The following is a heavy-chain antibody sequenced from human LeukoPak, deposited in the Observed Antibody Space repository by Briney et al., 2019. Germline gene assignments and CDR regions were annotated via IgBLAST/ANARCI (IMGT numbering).Heavy chain of an antibody. D-gene: IGHD3-9*01. CDR3: ARDHRADILTGYRYYYYMDV. J-gene: IGHJ6*03. Sequence: PSQTLSLTCTVSGGSISSGSYYWSWIRQPAGKGLEWIGRIYTSGSTNYNPSLKSRVTMSVDTSKNQFSLKLSSVTAADTAVYYCARDHRADILTGYRYYYYMDVWGKGTTVTISS. CDR2: IYTSGST. V-gene: IGHV4-61*02. CDR1: GGSISSGSYY.